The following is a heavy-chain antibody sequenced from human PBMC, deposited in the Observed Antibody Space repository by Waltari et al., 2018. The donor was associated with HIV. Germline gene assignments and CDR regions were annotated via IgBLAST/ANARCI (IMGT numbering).Heavy chain of an antibody. Sequence: EVQLVESGGGSVQPGGSLRRPCAASGFPFSSSWMHRARQAPGKGLVWVSRINSDGSSTSYADSVKGRFTISRDNAKNTVYLQMNSLRAEDTAVYYCARAGRDGKLPPDYWGQGTLVTVSS. D-gene: IGHD1-26*01. CDR1: GFPFSSSW. CDR2: INSDGSST. V-gene: IGHV3-74*01. J-gene: IGHJ4*02. CDR3: ARAGRDGKLPPDY.